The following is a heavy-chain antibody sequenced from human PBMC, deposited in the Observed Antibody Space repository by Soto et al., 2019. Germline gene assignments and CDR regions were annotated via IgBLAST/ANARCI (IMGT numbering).Heavy chain of an antibody. J-gene: IGHJ4*02. D-gene: IGHD3-22*01. CDR3: AKHRGDYYDSSGYYPPGY. CDR2: ISGRGGGT. Sequence: GGSLRLSCAASGFTFSNYAMSWVRQAPGKGLDWVSAISGRGGGTYYADSVKGRFTISRDNSKNTLYLQMNSPRAEDTAVYYCAKHRGDYYDSSGYYPPGYWGQGTLVTVSS. CDR1: GFTFSNYA. V-gene: IGHV3-23*01.